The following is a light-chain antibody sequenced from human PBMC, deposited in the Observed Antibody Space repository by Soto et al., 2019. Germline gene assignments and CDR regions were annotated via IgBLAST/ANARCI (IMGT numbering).Light chain of an antibody. CDR2: EDN. J-gene: IGLJ2*01. CDR1: SSNIENNY. CDR3: VTWDGNLSAGV. V-gene: IGLV1-51*02. Sequence: QSVLTQPPSVSAAPGQTVTISCSGGSSNIENNYVSWYQHFPGTAPKLLIYEDNNRPSGIPDRFSGSKSGTSATLGITGLQTGDYADDYCVTWDGNLSAGVFGGGTQLTVL.